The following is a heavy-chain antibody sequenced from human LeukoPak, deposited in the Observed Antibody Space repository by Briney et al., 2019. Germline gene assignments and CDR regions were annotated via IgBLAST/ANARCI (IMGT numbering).Heavy chain of an antibody. Sequence: LTGGSLRLSCAGSGFTLTDHHMDWVRQAPGTGPEWVGRIRNKANSYSTEYAASVKGRFTISRDDSKNSLFLQMNSLKTEDTAVYYCASSGYDYRFFENWGQGILVTVSS. CDR1: GFTLTDHH. J-gene: IGHJ4*02. D-gene: IGHD5-12*01. CDR3: ASSGYDYRFFEN. V-gene: IGHV3-72*01. CDR2: IRNKANSYST.